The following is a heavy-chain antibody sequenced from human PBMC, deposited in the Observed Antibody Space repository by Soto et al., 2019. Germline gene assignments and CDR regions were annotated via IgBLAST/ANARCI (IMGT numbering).Heavy chain of an antibody. CDR1: GGSISSYY. D-gene: IGHD3-22*01. Sequence: SETLSLTCTVSGGSISSYYWSWIRQPPGKGLEWIGYIYYSGSTNYNPSLKSRVTISVDTSKNQFSLKLSSVTAADTAVYYCARDRGIYDSSGYYAFEIWGQGTMVTVSS. CDR2: IYYSGST. CDR3: ARDRGIYDSSGYYAFEI. J-gene: IGHJ3*02. V-gene: IGHV4-59*01.